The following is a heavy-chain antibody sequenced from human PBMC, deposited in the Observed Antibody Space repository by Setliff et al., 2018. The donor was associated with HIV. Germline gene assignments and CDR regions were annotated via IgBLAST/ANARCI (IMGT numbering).Heavy chain of an antibody. CDR2: TNTYRGKS. D-gene: IGHD3-3*01. V-gene: IGHV1-8*01. J-gene: IGHJ4*02. CDR1: GYTFTSYD. Sequence: ASVKVSCKASGYTFTSYDINWVRQAAGQGLEWVGWTNTYRGKSVYAQKFQGRVTMTRDTSTSTAYMELSSLRSEDTAVYFCARGTDFWSGSSNFDYWGQGTQVTVSS. CDR3: ARGTDFWSGSSNFDY.